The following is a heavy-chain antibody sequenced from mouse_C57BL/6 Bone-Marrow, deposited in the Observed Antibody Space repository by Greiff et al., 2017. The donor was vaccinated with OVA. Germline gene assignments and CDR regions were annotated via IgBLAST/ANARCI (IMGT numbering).Heavy chain of an antibody. CDR1: GYTFTSYW. Sequence: QVQLQQPGAELVRPGSSVKLSCKASGYTFTSYWMHWVKQRPIQGLEWIGNIDPSDSETHYNQKFKDKATLTVDKSSSTAYMQLSSLTSEDSAVYYCARAITTVVAPDCWGQGTSVTVSS. CDR3: ARAITTVVAPDC. D-gene: IGHD1-1*01. V-gene: IGHV1-52*01. J-gene: IGHJ4*01. CDR2: IDPSDSET.